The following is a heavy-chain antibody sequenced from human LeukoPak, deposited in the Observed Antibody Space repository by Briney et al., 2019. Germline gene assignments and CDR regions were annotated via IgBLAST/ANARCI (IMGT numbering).Heavy chain of an antibody. CDR1: GYTFTSCG. D-gene: IGHD1-26*01. V-gene: IGHV1-8*02. Sequence: GASVKVSCKASGYTFTSCGISWVRQAPGQGLEWMGWMNPNSGNTGYAQKFQGRVTMTRNTSISTAYMELSSLRSEDTAVYYCARSVGATGGDYWGQGTLVTVSS. CDR2: MNPNSGNT. J-gene: IGHJ4*02. CDR3: ARSVGATGGDY.